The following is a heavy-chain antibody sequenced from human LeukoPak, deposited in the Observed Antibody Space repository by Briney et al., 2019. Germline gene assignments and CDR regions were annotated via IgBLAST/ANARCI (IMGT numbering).Heavy chain of an antibody. CDR2: INPDSGGT. V-gene: IGHV1-2*02. D-gene: IGHD6-19*01. Sequence: ASVKVSCKASGYTFTDYYMHWVRQAPGQGLEWMGWINPDSGGTNYAQKFQGRVTMTRDTSISTAYMEPSRLTSDDTAVYYCARDSRVSTGWPYCCDYWGQGTLVTVSS. J-gene: IGHJ4*02. CDR3: ARDSRVSTGWPYCCDY. CDR1: GYTFTDYY.